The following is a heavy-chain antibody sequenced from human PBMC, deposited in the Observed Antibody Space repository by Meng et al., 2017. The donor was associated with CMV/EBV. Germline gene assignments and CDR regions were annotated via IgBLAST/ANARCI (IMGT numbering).Heavy chain of an antibody. J-gene: IGHJ4*02. CDR1: GYTLTELS. CDR3: ATVPYYDSSGYSPDFDY. Sequence: GYTLTELSVPWVRRAPGKGLEWMGGFDPEDGETIYAQKFQGRVTTTEDTSTDTAYMELSSLRSEDTAVYYCATVPYYDSSGYSPDFDYWGQGTLVTVSS. CDR2: FDPEDGET. V-gene: IGHV1-24*01. D-gene: IGHD3-22*01.